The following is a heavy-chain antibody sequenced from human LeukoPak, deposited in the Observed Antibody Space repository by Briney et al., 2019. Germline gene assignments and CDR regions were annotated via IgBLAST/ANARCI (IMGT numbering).Heavy chain of an antibody. CDR1: GGSFSGYY. V-gene: IGHV4-34*01. CDR3: ASLSPREKTRRPSYYYYYMDV. J-gene: IGHJ6*03. CDR2: INHSGST. Sequence: SETLSLTCAVYGGSFSGYYWSWIRQPPGKGLEWIGEINHSGSTNYNPSLKSRVTISVDTSKNQFSLKLSSVTAADTAVYYCASLSPREKTRRPSYYYYYMDVWGKGTTVTVSS. D-gene: IGHD3-9*01.